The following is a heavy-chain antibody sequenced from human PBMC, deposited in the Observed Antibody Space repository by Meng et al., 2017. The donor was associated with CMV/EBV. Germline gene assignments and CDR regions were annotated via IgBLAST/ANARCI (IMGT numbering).Heavy chain of an antibody. CDR1: GGSISISSYC. CDR3: ARSIAARPYRYNWFDP. CDR2: IYYSGST. J-gene: IGHJ5*02. Sequence: QAQLQEPGPGLVKTAETCSRACTVSGGSISISSYCWVWIRQPPGKGLEWIGSIYYSGSTYYNPSLKSRVTISVDTSKNQFSLKLSSVTAADTAVYYCARSIAARPYRYNWFDPWGQGTLVTVSS. V-gene: IGHV4-39*07. D-gene: IGHD6-6*01.